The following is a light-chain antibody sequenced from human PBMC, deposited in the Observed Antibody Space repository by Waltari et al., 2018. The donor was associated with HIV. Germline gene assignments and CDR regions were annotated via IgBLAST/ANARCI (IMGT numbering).Light chain of an antibody. CDR1: SSDVGSYNL. CDR3: CSYAGVDTPVV. J-gene: IGLJ2*01. Sequence: QSALTQPASMSGSPGQSITISCSGNSSDVGSYNLVSWYQQHPGKVPKLRIYEVTKRPSDVSNRFSASKSGDTASLTISGLQPEDEADYYCCSYAGVDTPVVFGGGTKLTVL. CDR2: EVT. V-gene: IGLV2-23*02.